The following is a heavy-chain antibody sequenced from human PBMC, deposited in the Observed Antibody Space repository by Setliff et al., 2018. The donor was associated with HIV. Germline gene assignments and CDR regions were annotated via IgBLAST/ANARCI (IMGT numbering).Heavy chain of an antibody. CDR3: ARHAALIKRYYYYYLDV. J-gene: IGHJ6*03. CDR1: GDSISTDNYH. V-gene: IGHV4-39*01. CDR2: TANT. D-gene: IGHD3-16*01. Sequence: PSENLSLTCTVSGDSISTDNYHWGWIRQPPGKGLEWIGHTANTAYNPSLKSRVTVSVDTSKNQLSLRLSSVTAADTAVYYCARHAALIKRYYYYYLDVWGKGTTVTVSS.